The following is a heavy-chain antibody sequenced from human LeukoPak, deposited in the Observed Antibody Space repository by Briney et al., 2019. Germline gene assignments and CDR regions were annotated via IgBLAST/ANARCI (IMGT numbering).Heavy chain of an antibody. D-gene: IGHD2-21*02. CDR1: GFTFGDYA. J-gene: IGHJ6*02. Sequence: PGGSLRLSCTASGFTFGDYAMSWFRQAPGKGLEWVGFIRSKAYGGTTEYAASVKGRFTISRDDSKSIAYLQMNSLKTEDTAVYYCTRGCGGDCYEAYYYGMDVWGQGTTVTVSS. CDR2: IRSKAYGGTT. CDR3: TRGCGGDCYEAYYYGMDV. V-gene: IGHV3-49*03.